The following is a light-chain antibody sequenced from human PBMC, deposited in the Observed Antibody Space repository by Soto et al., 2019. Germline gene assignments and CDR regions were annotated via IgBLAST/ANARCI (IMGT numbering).Light chain of an antibody. Sequence: AVLLTQSPSSFSASTGDRATITCRASQDIHNYLAWYQQVPGKAPKLLLYAASILQTGVPSRFSGSGSGTDFTLTIDGLHSEDFATYFCQHYYNYPWTFGQGTTVE. CDR2: AAS. CDR1: QDIHNY. CDR3: QHYYNYPWT. V-gene: IGKV1-8*01. J-gene: IGKJ1*01.